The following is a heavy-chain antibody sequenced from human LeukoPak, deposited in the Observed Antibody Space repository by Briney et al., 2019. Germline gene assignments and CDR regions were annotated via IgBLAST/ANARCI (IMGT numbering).Heavy chain of an antibody. D-gene: IGHD6-13*01. J-gene: IGHJ6*03. CDR2: INPNSGGT. Sequence: ASVKVSCKASGYTFTGYYMHWVRQAPGQGLEWMGRINPNSGGTNYAQKFQGRVTMTRDTSISTAYMELSRLRSDDTVVYYCARDSSSWYSYYYYMDVWGKGTTVTVSS. CDR3: ARDSSSWYSYYYYMDV. CDR1: GYTFTGYY. V-gene: IGHV1-2*05.